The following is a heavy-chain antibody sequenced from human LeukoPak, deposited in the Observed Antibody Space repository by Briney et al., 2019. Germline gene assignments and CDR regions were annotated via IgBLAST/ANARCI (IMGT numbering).Heavy chain of an antibody. J-gene: IGHJ4*02. D-gene: IGHD6-19*01. CDR1: GGTFSSYT. CDR2: IIPILGIA. V-gene: IGHV1-69*02. CDR3: ARGIAVAGTPSHY. Sequence: SVKVSCKASGGTFSSYTISWVQQAPGQGLEWMGRIIPILGIANYAQKFQGRVTITADKSTSTAYMELSSLRSEDTAVYYCARGIAVAGTPSHYWGQGTLVTVSS.